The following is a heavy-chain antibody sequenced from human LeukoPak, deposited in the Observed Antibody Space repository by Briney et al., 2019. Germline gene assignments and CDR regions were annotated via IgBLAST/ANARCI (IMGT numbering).Heavy chain of an antibody. J-gene: IGHJ4*02. CDR1: GFTFSSYA. Sequence: PGGSLRLSCAASGFTFSSYAMSWVCQAPGKGLEWVSTISGSGGSTDYADSVKGRFTISRDNSKNTLYLHMNSLRAEDTAVYYCAKSPPIAAACDYWGQGTLVTVSS. CDR2: ISGSGGST. V-gene: IGHV3-23*01. D-gene: IGHD6-13*01. CDR3: AKSPPIAAACDY.